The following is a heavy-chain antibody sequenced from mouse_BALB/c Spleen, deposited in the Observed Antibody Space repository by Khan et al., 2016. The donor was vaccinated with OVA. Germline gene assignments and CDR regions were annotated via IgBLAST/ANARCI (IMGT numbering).Heavy chain of an antibody. V-gene: IGHV1S41*01. CDR3: ARENYYGRSCYAMDY. Sequence: DLVKPGASVKLSCKASGYTFTSYWINWIKQRPGQGLEWIGRIAPGSSNAYYTDMLKGKATLTVDTSSSTAYIQLSSLSSEDSAVYFGARENYYGRSCYAMDYWGQGTSVTVSS. CDR2: IAPGSSNA. CDR1: GYTFTSYW. D-gene: IGHD1-1*01. J-gene: IGHJ4*01.